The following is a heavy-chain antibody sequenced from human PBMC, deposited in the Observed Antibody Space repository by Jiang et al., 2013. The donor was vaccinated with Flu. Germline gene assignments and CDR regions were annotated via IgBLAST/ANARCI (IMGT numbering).Heavy chain of an antibody. Sequence: QKFQGRVTITADESTSTAYMELSSLRSEDTAVYYCAKDMRRPVAGTYYYYGMDVWGQGTTVTVSS. CDR3: AKDMRRPVAGTYYYYGMDV. D-gene: IGHD6-19*01. J-gene: IGHJ6*02. V-gene: IGHV1-69*01.